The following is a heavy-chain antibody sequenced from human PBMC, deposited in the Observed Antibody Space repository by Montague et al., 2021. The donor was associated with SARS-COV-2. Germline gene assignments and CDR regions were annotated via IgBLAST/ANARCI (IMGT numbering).Heavy chain of an antibody. CDR1: GGSISSYY. CDR2: IYTSGST. CDR3: AREAWFGDKTSASEYYGMDV. J-gene: IGHJ6*02. V-gene: IGHV4-4*07. D-gene: IGHD3-10*01. Sequence: SETLSLTCTVPGGSISSYYWSWIRQPAGKGLEWIGRIYTSGSTNXXPSLKSRVTMSVDTSKNQFSLKLSSVTAADTAVYYCAREAWFGDKTSASEYYGMDVWGQGTTVTVSS.